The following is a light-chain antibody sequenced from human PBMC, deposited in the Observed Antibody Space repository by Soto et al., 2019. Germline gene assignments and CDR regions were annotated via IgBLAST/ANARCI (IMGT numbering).Light chain of an antibody. Sequence: QSALTQPASVSGSPGQSITISCTRTSSDVGGYNYVSWYQQHPGKAPKLMIYDISNRPSGVSNRFSGSKSGNTASLTISGLQTDDEADYYCSSYTSSSTRVFGTGTKLTVL. V-gene: IGLV2-14*01. CDR1: SSDVGGYNY. CDR2: DIS. CDR3: SSYTSSSTRV. J-gene: IGLJ1*01.